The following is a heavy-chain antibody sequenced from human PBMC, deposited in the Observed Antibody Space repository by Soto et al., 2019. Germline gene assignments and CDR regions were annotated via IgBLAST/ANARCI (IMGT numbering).Heavy chain of an antibody. V-gene: IGHV4-34*01. J-gene: IGHJ4*02. Sequence: SETLSLTCAAYGGSFSGYYWSWIRQPPGKGLEWIGEINHSGSTNYNPSLKSRVTISVDTSKNQFSLKLSSVTAADTAVYYCARGRPGYCSSTSCSYYFDYWGQGTLVIVSS. D-gene: IGHD2-2*01. CDR3: ARGRPGYCSSTSCSYYFDY. CDR1: GGSFSGYY. CDR2: INHSGST.